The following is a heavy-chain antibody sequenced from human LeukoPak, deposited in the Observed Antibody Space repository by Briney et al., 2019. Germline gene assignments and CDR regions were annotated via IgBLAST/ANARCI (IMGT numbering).Heavy chain of an antibody. V-gene: IGHV3-21*01. J-gene: IGHJ4*02. D-gene: IGHD3-22*01. CDR2: ISSSSSYI. CDR1: GFTFSSYS. Sequence: GGSLRLSCAASGFTFSSYSMNWVRQAPGKGLEWVSSISSSSSYIYYADPVKGRFTISRDNAKNSLYLQMNSLRAEDTAVYYCARDLTVDSSGYLTVDYWGQGTLVTVSS. CDR3: ARDLTVDSSGYLTVDY.